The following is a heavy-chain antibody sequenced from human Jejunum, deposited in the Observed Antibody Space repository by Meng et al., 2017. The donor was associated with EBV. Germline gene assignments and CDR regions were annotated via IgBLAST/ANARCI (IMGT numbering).Heavy chain of an antibody. D-gene: IGHD2-21*02. Sequence: QVQLQESGPGLVKPSGXLSLTCAVSGGPLTDNHWTWIRQPPGKGLEWIGYISYTGRVNYNPSLKSRVTISIDTSRNQFSLRLTSVTAADTAVYYCARGKVTFDYWGQGRLVTVSS. V-gene: IGHV4-59*01. CDR2: ISYTGRV. CDR3: ARGKVTFDY. CDR1: GGPLTDNH. J-gene: IGHJ4*02.